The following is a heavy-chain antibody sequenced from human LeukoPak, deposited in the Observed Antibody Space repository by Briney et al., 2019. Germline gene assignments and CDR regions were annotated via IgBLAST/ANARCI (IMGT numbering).Heavy chain of an antibody. V-gene: IGHV4-34*01. Sequence: SETLSLTCAVYGGSFSGYYWSWIRQPPGKGLEWIGEINHSGSTNYNPSLKSRVTISVDTSKNQFSLKLGSVTAADTAVYYCARGGAGIKFGTFDYWGQGTLVTVSS. CDR2: INHSGST. D-gene: IGHD1-26*01. J-gene: IGHJ4*02. CDR1: GGSFSGYY. CDR3: ARGGAGIKFGTFDY.